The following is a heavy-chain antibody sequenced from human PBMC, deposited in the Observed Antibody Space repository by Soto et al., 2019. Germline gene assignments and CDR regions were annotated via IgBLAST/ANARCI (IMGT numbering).Heavy chain of an antibody. D-gene: IGHD3-3*01. CDR2: ITVYNNNA. J-gene: IGHJ4*02. CDR1: GYIFSDYI. V-gene: IGHV1-18*04. Sequence: ASAKVSCKPSGYIFSDYIITWVRQAPGQGLEWMGWITVYNNNANYAQNFQGRVTLTADTYTSTAYMELRSLRSDDTATYYCARGHYYEPDYWGQGTLVNVSS. CDR3: ARGHYYEPDY.